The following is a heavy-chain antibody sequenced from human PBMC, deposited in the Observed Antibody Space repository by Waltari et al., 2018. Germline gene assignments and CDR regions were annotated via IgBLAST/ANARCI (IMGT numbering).Heavy chain of an antibody. CDR3: ASVGYDTFFDY. CDR1: GGTFSSYT. D-gene: IGHD5-12*01. J-gene: IGHJ4*02. V-gene: IGHV1-69*02. Sequence: QVQLVQSGAEVKKPGSSVKVSCKASGGTFSSYTISWVRQAPGQGLEWMGRIIPIPGIANSAQKFQGRVTITADKSTSTAYMELSSLRSEDTAVYYCASVGYDTFFDYWGQGTLVTVSS. CDR2: IIPIPGIA.